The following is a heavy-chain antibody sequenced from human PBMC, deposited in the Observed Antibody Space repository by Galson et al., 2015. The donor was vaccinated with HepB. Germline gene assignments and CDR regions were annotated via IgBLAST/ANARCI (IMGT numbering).Heavy chain of an antibody. V-gene: IGHV3-23*01. D-gene: IGHD5-24*01. CDR2: ITDSGGST. CDR1: GFTFSTYA. CDR3: AKVGGEDGYNFDY. Sequence: SLRLSCAASGFTFSTYAMSWVRQAPGKGLEWVSAITDSGGSTYYADSVKGRFTISRDNSKNTLYLQMNTLRAEDTAVYYCAKVGGEDGYNFDYWGQGTLVTVSS. J-gene: IGHJ4*02.